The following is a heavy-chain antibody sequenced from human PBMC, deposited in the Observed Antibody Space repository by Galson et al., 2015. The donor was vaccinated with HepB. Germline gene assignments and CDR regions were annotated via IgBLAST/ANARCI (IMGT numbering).Heavy chain of an antibody. Sequence: SLRLSCAASGFTFSSLGMTWVRQAPGKGLECVSAIGVNPENTDYADSVRGRFTISRDNSKNMLYLQMNNLRAEDTAVYYCAKGTTNIDYWGQGTLVTVSS. CDR2: IGVNPENT. V-gene: IGHV3-23*01. CDR3: AKGTTNIDY. J-gene: IGHJ4*02. D-gene: IGHD1-1*01. CDR1: GFTFSSLG.